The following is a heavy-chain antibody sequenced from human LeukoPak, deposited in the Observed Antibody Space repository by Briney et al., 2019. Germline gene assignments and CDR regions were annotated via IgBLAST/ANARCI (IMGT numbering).Heavy chain of an antibody. D-gene: IGHD6-6*01. V-gene: IGHV4-59*01. CDR2: IYYSGST. Sequence: SETLSLTCTASGGSISSYYWSWIRQPPGTGLEWIGHIYYSGSTNYNPSLNSRVTISVDTSKNQFSLKLNSLTAADTAVYYCARLHSSSFDPWGQGTLVTVSS. J-gene: IGHJ5*02. CDR1: GGSISSYY. CDR3: ARLHSSSFDP.